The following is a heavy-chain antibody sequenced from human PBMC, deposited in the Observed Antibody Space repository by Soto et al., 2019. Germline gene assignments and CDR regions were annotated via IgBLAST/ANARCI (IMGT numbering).Heavy chain of an antibody. CDR1: GFTFSDTL. CDR3: ARDILNVGPRANDAFDV. D-gene: IGHD1-1*01. CDR2: INPANGNT. V-gene: IGHV1-3*01. Sequence: QVQLVQSGAEVKKPGASVKISCQASGFTFSDTLINWVRQGPGQRLEWMGWINPANGNTRYSESFQGRVSISSFSSASTVYVALSDLTSEDTAVYYYARDILNVGPRANDAFDVWGQWTLITVSS. J-gene: IGHJ3*01.